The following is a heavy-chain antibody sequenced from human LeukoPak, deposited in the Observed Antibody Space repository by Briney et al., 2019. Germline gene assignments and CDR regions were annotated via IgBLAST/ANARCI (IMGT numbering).Heavy chain of an antibody. CDR3: ARVKWELGMDAFDI. J-gene: IGHJ3*02. V-gene: IGHV1-2*02. D-gene: IGHD1-26*01. CDR2: INPNSGGT. CDR1: GYTFTGYY. Sequence: ASVKVSCKASGYTFTGYYMHWVRQAPGQGLEWMGWINPNSGGTNYAQKFQGRVTMTRDTSISTAYMELSRLRSDDTTVYYCARVKWELGMDAFDIWGQGTMVTVSS.